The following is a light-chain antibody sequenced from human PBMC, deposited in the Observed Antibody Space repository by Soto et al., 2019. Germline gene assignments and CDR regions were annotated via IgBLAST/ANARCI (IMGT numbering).Light chain of an antibody. J-gene: IGLJ1*01. CDR1: SSDVGGYNY. CDR3: NSYAGSSNE. CDR2: EVN. V-gene: IGLV2-8*01. Sequence: QSVLTQPPSASGSPGQSVAISCTGTSSDVGGYNYVSWYQQHPGKAPKLMIYEVNKRPSGVPDRFSGSKSGNTASLTVSGLQAEDEAEYYCNSYAGSSNEFVIGPKVTVL.